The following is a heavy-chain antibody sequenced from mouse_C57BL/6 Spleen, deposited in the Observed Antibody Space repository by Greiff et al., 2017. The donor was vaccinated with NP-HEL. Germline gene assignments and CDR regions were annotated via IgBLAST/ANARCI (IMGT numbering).Heavy chain of an antibody. Sequence: EVQVVESGGGLVKPGGSLKLSCAASGFTFSSYAMSWVRQTPEKRLEWVATISDGGSYTYYPDNVKGRFTISRDNAKNNLYLQMSHLKSEDTAMYYCARDGRLGDYFDYWGQGTTLTVSS. J-gene: IGHJ2*01. CDR2: ISDGGSYT. CDR3: ARDGRLGDYFDY. CDR1: GFTFSSYA. V-gene: IGHV5-4*01. D-gene: IGHD2-4*01.